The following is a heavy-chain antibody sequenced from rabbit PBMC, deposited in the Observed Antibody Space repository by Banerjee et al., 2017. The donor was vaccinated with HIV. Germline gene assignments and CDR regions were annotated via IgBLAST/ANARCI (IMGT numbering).Heavy chain of an antibody. CDR1: GFSFSSSYW. V-gene: IGHV1S45*01. CDR3: ASSSGGYIEYFNL. D-gene: IGHD1-1*01. CDR2: IYAGDGST. J-gene: IGHJ4*01. Sequence: LEESGGDLVKPEGSLTLTCTASGFSFSSSYWICWVRQAPGKGLEWIACIYAGDGSTYYASWVNGRFTISKTSSTTVTLQMTSLTAADTATYFCASSSGGYIEYFNLWGPGTLVTVS.